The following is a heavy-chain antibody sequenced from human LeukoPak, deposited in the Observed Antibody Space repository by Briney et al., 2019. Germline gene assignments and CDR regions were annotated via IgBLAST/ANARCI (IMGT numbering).Heavy chain of an antibody. D-gene: IGHD6-19*01. CDR1: GDTFSRTA. Sequence: PVKVSCKASGDTFSRTAISWVRQAPGQGLEWMGGIIPMVGTANYAQKLQGTVTIDAEQYTNTASMELNSLRSDDTAVYYCARDLGNGWFGSGVYWGQGTLVTVPS. J-gene: IGHJ4*02. V-gene: IGHV1-69*13. CDR3: ARDLGNGWFGSGVY. CDR2: IIPMVGTA.